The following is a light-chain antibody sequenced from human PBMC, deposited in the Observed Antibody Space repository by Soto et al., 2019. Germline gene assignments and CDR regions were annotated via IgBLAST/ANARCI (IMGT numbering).Light chain of an antibody. CDR2: GSS. J-gene: IGKJ1*01. CDR3: QQYRTSPKT. CDR1: QSVTSNS. V-gene: IGKV3-20*01. Sequence: EIVLTQSPGTLSLSPGEIATLSCRASQSVTSNSLAWYQQKPGQAPRLLVYGSSTRATGIPDRFSGSGSGTDFTLTISRLEPEDFAVYFCQQYRTSPKTFGQGTKVEIK.